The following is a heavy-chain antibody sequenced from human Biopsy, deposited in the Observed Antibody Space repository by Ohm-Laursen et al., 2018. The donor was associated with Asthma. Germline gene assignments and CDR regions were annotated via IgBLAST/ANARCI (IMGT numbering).Heavy chain of an antibody. CDR3: ASPSSSREILYYYYNMDI. D-gene: IGHD6-13*01. CDR2: ISPVFGST. J-gene: IGHJ6*02. CDR1: GGTFGNYA. V-gene: IGHV1-69*06. Sequence: SVRVSCKASGGTFGNYAISWVRQAPGLGLEWMGGISPVFGSTNIAQKFQGRVTISADIFTKTAYLEVSSLRSDDTAVYYCASPSSSREILYYYYNMDIWGQGTTVTV.